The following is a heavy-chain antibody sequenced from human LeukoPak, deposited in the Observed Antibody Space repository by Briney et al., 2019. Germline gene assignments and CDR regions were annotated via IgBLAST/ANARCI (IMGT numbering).Heavy chain of an antibody. J-gene: IGHJ4*02. V-gene: IGHV3-30-3*01. CDR2: ISYDGSNK. CDR1: GFTFNSYP. Sequence: GGSLRLSCAASGFTFNSYPMHWVRQAPGKGLDWVAVISYDGSNKYYADSVKGRFTISRDNSKNTLYLQMNSLRAEDTAVYYCARDLGVVTDYWGQGTLVTVSS. CDR3: ARDLGVVTDY. D-gene: IGHD3-3*01.